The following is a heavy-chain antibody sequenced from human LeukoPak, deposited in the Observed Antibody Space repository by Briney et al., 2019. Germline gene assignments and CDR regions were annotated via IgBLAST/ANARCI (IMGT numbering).Heavy chain of an antibody. V-gene: IGHV5-51*01. J-gene: IGHJ4*02. CDR3: ARQGITIFLTAQGPFDY. CDR1: GYSFTSYW. D-gene: IGHD3-9*01. CDR2: IYPGDSDT. Sequence: GESLKISCKGSGYSFTSYWIGWVRQMPGKGLEWMGIIYPGDSDTRYSPSFQGQVTISADKSISTAYLQWSSLKASDTAMYYCARQGITIFLTAQGPFDYWGQGTLVTVSS.